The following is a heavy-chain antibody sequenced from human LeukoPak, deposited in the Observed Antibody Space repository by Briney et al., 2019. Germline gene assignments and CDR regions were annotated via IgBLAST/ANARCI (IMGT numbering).Heavy chain of an antibody. CDR2: IYSGGST. CDR1: GFTVSSNY. Sequence: GGSLRLSCAASGFTVSSNYMSWVRQAPGKGLEWASVIYSGGSTYYADSVKGRFTISRDNSKNTLYLQMNSLRAEDTAVYYCARDPIVGANTFDYWGQGTLVTVSS. CDR3: ARDPIVGANTFDY. J-gene: IGHJ4*02. V-gene: IGHV3-66*01. D-gene: IGHD1-26*01.